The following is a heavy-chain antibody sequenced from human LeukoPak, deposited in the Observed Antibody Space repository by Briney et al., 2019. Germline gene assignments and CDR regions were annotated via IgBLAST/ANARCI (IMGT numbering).Heavy chain of an antibody. CDR2: ISGSGGST. V-gene: IGHV3-23*01. CDR3: AKVVITMIVVGFDY. CDR1: GFIFSDYG. Sequence: GGSLRLSCAASGFIFSDYGMNWVRQAPGKGLEWVSAISGSGGSTYYADSVKGRFTISRDNSKNTLYLQMNSLRAEDTAVYYCAKVVITMIVVGFDYWGQGTLVTVSS. J-gene: IGHJ4*02. D-gene: IGHD3-22*01.